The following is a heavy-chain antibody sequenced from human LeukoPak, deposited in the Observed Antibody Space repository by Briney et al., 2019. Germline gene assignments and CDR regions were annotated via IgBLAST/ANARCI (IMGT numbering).Heavy chain of an antibody. Sequence: SETLSLTCAVYGGSFSGYYWSWIRQPPGKGLEWIGEINHSGSTNYNPSLQSRVTISVDTSKNQFSLKLSSVTAADTAVYYCARGNWAFDYWGQGTLVTVSS. CDR2: INHSGST. CDR3: ARGNWAFDY. D-gene: IGHD1-1*01. CDR1: GGSFSGYY. J-gene: IGHJ4*02. V-gene: IGHV4-34*01.